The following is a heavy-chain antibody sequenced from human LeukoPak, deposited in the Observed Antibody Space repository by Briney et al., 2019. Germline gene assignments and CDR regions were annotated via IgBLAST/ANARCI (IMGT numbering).Heavy chain of an antibody. V-gene: IGHV3-30-3*01. CDR2: ISYDGSNK. J-gene: IGHJ6*02. CDR3: ASQIRGGNSYYYGMDV. D-gene: IGHD2-15*01. Sequence: GGSLRLSCAASGFTFSSYAMHWVRQAPGKGLEWVAVISYDGSNKYYADSVKGRFTIPRDNSKNTLYLQMNSLRAEDTAVYYCASQIRGGNSYYYGMDVWGQGTTVTVSS. CDR1: GFTFSSYA.